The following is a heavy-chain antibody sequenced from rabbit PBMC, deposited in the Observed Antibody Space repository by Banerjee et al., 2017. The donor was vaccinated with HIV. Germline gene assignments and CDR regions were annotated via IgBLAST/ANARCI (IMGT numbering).Heavy chain of an antibody. V-gene: IGHV1S45*01. CDR3: AREQSGSGWELNL. Sequence: EQRFEEGGDLVQPEGSLTPTCKAAGIDFSSSYWIGGVRQAPGKGLEWIGCIAIGSESTYYGTWAKGRFTISKTSSTTMTLQMTSLTAADAATYFCAREQSGSGWELNLWGPGTLVTVS. CDR2: IAIGSEST. CDR1: GIDFSSSYW. D-gene: IGHD4-1*01. J-gene: IGHJ4*01.